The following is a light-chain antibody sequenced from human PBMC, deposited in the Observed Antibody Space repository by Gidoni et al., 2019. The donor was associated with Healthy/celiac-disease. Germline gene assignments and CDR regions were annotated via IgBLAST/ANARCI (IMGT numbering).Light chain of an antibody. J-gene: IGKJ4*01. CDR1: QSVSSN. CDR3: QQYNNWPPVT. CDR2: GAS. Sequence: EIVMTQSPATLSVSPGARATLSCRASQSVSSNLAWYQQKPGQAPRLLSYGASARATGIPARLRGSGYGTEFTRTSSRLQSEDCAVYYCQQYNNWPPVTFGGXKKVEIK. V-gene: IGKV3-15*01.